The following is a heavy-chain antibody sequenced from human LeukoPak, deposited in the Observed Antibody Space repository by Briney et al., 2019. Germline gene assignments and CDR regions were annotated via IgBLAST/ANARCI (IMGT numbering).Heavy chain of an antibody. CDR3: ARDTPGEESH. V-gene: IGHV3-7*01. J-gene: IGHJ4*02. Sequence: GGSLRLSCSASTFSFSAYWMSWVRQAPGKGLEWVANIKQDGSEEHYVDSVKGRFTISRDNAKNSLYLQMNSLRAEDTAVYYCARDTPGEESHWGQGTLVTVSS. CDR1: TFSFSAYW. D-gene: IGHD2-2*01. CDR2: IKQDGSEE.